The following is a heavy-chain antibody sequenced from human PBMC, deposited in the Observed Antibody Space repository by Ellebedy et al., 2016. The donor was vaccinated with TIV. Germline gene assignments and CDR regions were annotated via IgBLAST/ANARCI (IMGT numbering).Heavy chain of an antibody. J-gene: IGHJ4*02. CDR2: FSISDGIT. CDR1: GFTFSNYA. CDR3: AGDKGSGWFFFDY. D-gene: IGHD6-19*01. V-gene: IGHV3-23*01. Sequence: GGSLRLSXAASGFTFSNYAMSWVRQAPGKGLEWVSGFSISDGITKYADSVKGRFTISRDNSKNTLYLQMNSLRAEDTAIYYCAGDKGSGWFFFDYWGQGTLVTVSS.